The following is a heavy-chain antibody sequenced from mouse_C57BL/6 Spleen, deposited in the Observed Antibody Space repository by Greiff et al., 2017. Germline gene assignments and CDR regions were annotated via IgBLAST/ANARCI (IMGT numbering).Heavy chain of an antibody. J-gene: IGHJ2*01. V-gene: IGHV8-8*01. Sequence: QVTLKVSGPGILQPSQTLSLTCSFSGFSLSTFGMGVGWIRQPSGKGLEWLAHIWWDDDKYYNPALKSRLTISKDTSKNQVFLKIANVDTADTATYYCARIDTDYYGSSGYFDYWGQGTTLTVSS. CDR3: ARIDTDYYGSSGYFDY. CDR1: GFSLSTFGMG. D-gene: IGHD1-1*01. CDR2: IWWDDDK.